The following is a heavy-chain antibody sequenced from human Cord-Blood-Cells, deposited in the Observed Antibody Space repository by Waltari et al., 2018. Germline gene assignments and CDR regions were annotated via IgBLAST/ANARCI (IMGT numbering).Heavy chain of an antibody. Sequence: EVQLVESGGGLIQPGGSLRLSCAASGFTVSSNYMSWVRQAPGKGLEWVSVSYSVDTTYYPDSVKGRFTITRNNSKNTLNLKMNSRGAEDTVVYYCGREGGGGGSGSYYRDYDYYGMDVWGQGTTVTVSS. CDR2: SYSVDTT. CDR1: GFTVSSNY. D-gene: IGHD3-10*01. CDR3: GREGGGGGSGSYYRDYDYYGMDV. V-gene: IGHV3-53*01. J-gene: IGHJ6*02.